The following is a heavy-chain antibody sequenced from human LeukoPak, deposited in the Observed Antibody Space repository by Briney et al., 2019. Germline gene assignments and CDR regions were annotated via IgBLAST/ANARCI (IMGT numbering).Heavy chain of an antibody. CDR1: GFTFSSYA. CDR3: AKDQGYSSGWYGFDY. CDR2: LSGKGGST. D-gene: IGHD6-19*01. Sequence: PGGSLRLSCAASGFTFSSYAMSWVRQAPGKGLGWVSALSGKGGSTYYADSVKGRFTISRDNSKNTPYLQMNSLRAEDTAVYYCAKDQGYSSGWYGFDYWGQGTLVTVSS. J-gene: IGHJ4*02. V-gene: IGHV3-23*01.